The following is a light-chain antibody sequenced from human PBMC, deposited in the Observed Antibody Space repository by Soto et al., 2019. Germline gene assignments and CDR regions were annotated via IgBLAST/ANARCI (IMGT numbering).Light chain of an antibody. CDR1: QSVSSY. CDR2: DAS. J-gene: IGKJ4*01. V-gene: IGKV3-11*01. Sequence: EIVLTQSPATLSLSPEKRATLSCRASQSVSSYLAWYQQKPGQAPRLLIYDASNRATGIPAMFSGSGSGTDFTLTISSLEPEDFAVYYCQERSDWPPTFGGGTKVEIK. CDR3: QERSDWPPT.